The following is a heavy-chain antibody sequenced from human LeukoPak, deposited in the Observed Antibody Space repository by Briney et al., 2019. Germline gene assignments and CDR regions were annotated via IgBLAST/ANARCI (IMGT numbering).Heavy chain of an antibody. CDR2: IYYSGST. Sequence: PSETLSLTCTVSGGSISSYYWSWIRQPPGKGLGWIGYIYYSGSTNYNPSLKSRVTISVDTSKNQFSLKLSSVTAADTAVYYCARHVSDDSSGYSYWGQGTLVTVSS. D-gene: IGHD3-22*01. V-gene: IGHV4-59*08. CDR1: GGSISSYY. J-gene: IGHJ4*02. CDR3: ARHVSDDSSGYSY.